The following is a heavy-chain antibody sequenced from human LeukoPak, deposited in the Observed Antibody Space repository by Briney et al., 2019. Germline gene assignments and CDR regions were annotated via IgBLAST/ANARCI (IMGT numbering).Heavy chain of an antibody. J-gene: IGHJ3*02. D-gene: IGHD3-22*01. CDR3: AREFAYYYDSRGYYVGAFDI. V-gene: IGHV1-2*02. CDR2: INPNSGGT. Sequence: ASVTVSCTASGYTFTGYYMHWVRQAPGQGLEWMGWINPNSGGTNYAQKFQGRVTMTRDTSISTAYMELSRLRSDDTAVYYCAREFAYYYDSRGYYVGAFDIWGQGTMVTVSS. CDR1: GYTFTGYY.